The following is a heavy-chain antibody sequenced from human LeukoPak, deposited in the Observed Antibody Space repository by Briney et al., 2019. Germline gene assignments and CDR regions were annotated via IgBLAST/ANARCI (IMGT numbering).Heavy chain of an antibody. D-gene: IGHD2-2*01. CDR2: IRYDGTYK. J-gene: IGHJ3*02. V-gene: IGHV3-30*02. CDR3: AKVPSLKIVVVPDAPI. Sequence: PGGSLRLSCAASGFAFSGYGMHWVRQAPGKGLEWVAFIRYDGTYKYYADSVKGRFTISRDNSKNTLHLQMNSLRAEDTAIYYCAKVPSLKIVVVPDAPIWGQGTMVTVSP. CDR1: GFAFSGYG.